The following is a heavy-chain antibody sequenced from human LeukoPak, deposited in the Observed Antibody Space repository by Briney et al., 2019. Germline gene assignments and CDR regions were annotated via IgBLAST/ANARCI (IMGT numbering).Heavy chain of an antibody. Sequence: GGSLRLSCAASGFTFSTYWMSWVRQAPGKGLEWVANIKQDGSEKDYVDSVKGRFTISRDNAQNSLYLQMNSLRAEDTAVYYCARYCGGDCYGMDVWGQGTTVTVSS. D-gene: IGHD2-21*01. CDR3: ARYCGGDCYGMDV. V-gene: IGHV3-7*04. CDR1: GFTFSTYW. CDR2: IKQDGSEK. J-gene: IGHJ6*02.